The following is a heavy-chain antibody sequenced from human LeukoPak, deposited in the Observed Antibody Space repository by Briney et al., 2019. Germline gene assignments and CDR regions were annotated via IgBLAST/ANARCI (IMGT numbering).Heavy chain of an antibody. CDR2: IKQGGNEI. J-gene: IGHJ4*02. CDR1: GFTLSQYW. D-gene: IGHD6-25*01. V-gene: IGHV3-7*01. Sequence: PGGSLRLSCVVSGFTLSQYWMTWVRQAPGKGLEWVANIKQGGNEIHYVESVKGRFTISRDNAKNSLYLQMNSLRAEDTAIYYCARGSSAAAESHFDSWGQGTLVTVSS. CDR3: ARGSSAAAESHFDS.